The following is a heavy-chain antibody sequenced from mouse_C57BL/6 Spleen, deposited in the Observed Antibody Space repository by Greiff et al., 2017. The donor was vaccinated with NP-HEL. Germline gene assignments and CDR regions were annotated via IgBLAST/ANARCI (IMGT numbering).Heavy chain of an antibody. CDR1: GYAFSSYW. CDR3: ARDSKNWFAY. Sequence: QVQLKESGAELVKPGASVKISCKASGYAFSSYWMNWVKQRPGKGLEWIGQIYPGDGDTNYNGKFKGKATLTADKSSSTAYMQLSSLTSEDSAVYFCARDSKNWFAYWGQGTLVTVSA. D-gene: IGHD2-5*01. J-gene: IGHJ3*01. CDR2: IYPGDGDT. V-gene: IGHV1-80*01.